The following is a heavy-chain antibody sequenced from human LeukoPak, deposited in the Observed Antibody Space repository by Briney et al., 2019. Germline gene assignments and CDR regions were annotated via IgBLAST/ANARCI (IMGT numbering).Heavy chain of an antibody. CDR2: VNPRSGGT. Sequence: ASVKVSCKASGYTFNRYYIQWVRQAPGQGLEWMGWVNPRSGGTKYAQKFQGRVTMTRDTSISTAYMELSRLRSDDTAVYYCASGYYYDSSGYYDWFDYWGQGTLVTVSS. CDR3: ASGYYYDSSGYYDWFDY. D-gene: IGHD3-22*01. CDR1: GYTFNRYY. J-gene: IGHJ4*02. V-gene: IGHV1-2*02.